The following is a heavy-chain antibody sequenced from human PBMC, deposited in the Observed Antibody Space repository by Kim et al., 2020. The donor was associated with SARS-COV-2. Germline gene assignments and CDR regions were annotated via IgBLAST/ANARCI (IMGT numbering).Heavy chain of an antibody. V-gene: IGHV3-23*01. D-gene: IGHD1-26*01. J-gene: IGHJ4*02. CDR1: GFTFSSYA. CDR3: AKGHRDMRHGVGHSGYDSRSVTVGKYSGRYPGGY. CDR2: ISGSGGST. Sequence: GGSLRLSCAASGFTFSSYAMSWVRQAPGKGLEWVSAISGSGGSTYYADPVKGRFTISRDNSKNTLYLQMNSLRAEDTAVYYCAKGHRDMRHGVGHSGYDSRSVTVGKYSGRYPGGYWGQGTLVTVSS.